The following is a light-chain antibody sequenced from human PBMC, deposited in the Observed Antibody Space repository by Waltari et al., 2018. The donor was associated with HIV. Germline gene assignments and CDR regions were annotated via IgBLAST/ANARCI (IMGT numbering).Light chain of an antibody. CDR2: GAS. V-gene: IGKV3-20*01. CDR3: QQYGSSPRT. CDR1: QSVSSTY. Sequence: EIVLTQSPGTLSLSPGARATLSCRASQSVSSTYLAWYQQKPGQAPRLLIYGASSRTRGIPDRFSGSGSGTHFTLTISRLEPEDFAVYYCQQYGSSPRTFGQGTKVEI. J-gene: IGKJ1*01.